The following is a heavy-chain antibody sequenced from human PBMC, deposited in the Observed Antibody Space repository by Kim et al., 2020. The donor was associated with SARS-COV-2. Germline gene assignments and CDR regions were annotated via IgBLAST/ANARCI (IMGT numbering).Heavy chain of an antibody. CDR3: ATKPPGSTNNAFDI. D-gene: IGHD3-10*01. V-gene: IGHV1-24*01. Sequence: ASVKVSCKVSGYTLTELSMHWVRQAPGKGLEWMGGFDPEDGETIYAQKFQGRVTMTEDTSTDTAYMELSSLRSEDTAVYYCATKPPGSTNNAFDIWGQGTMVTVSS. J-gene: IGHJ3*02. CDR1: GYTLTELS. CDR2: FDPEDGET.